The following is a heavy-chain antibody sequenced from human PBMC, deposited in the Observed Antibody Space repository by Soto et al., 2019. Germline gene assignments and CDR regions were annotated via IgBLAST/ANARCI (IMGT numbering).Heavy chain of an antibody. CDR3: ARDGPYYYASRMDV. V-gene: IGHV3-53*04. D-gene: IGHD3-10*01. CDR1: GIPVSSNY. J-gene: IGHJ6*02. Sequence: EVQLVESGGGLVQPGGSLRLSCVASGIPVSSNYMTWVRQAPGKGLEWVSVLHSGGDTYYANSVKGRFTISRHDSKNTLFLQMNSLPAEDTAVYYWARDGPYYYASRMDVWGQGTTVTVSS. CDR2: LHSGGDT.